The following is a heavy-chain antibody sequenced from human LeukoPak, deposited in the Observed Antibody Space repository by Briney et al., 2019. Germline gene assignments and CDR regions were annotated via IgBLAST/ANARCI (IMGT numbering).Heavy chain of an antibody. D-gene: IGHD6-19*01. CDR1: GFTFSSYG. CDR3: AKSGNIAVVIDY. Sequence: GGSLRLSCAASGFTFSSYGMHWVRQAPGKGLEWVAVIWYDGSNKYYADSVKGRFTISRDNSKNTPYLQMNSLRAEDTAVYYCAKSGNIAVVIDYWGQGTLVTVSS. V-gene: IGHV3-33*06. CDR2: IWYDGSNK. J-gene: IGHJ4*02.